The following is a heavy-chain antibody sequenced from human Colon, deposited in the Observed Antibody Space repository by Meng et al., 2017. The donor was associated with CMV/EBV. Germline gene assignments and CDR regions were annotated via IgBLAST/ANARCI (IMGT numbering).Heavy chain of an antibody. J-gene: IGHJ6*02. Sequence: GESLKISCGASGFTFNTHVMNWVRQAPGKGPEWVSRISGSGSNTYYADSVKGRFTISRDNSKNMFYLQMNSLRGEDTAVYYCTKNVKGGYCTSTTCFIPCMDVWGQGTTVTVSS. CDR2: ISGSGSNT. CDR1: GFTFNTHV. CDR3: TKNVKGGYCTSTTCFIPCMDV. D-gene: IGHD2-2*01. V-gene: IGHV3-23*01.